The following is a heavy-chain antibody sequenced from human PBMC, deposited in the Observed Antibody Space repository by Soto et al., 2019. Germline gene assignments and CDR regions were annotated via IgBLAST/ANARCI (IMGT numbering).Heavy chain of an antibody. CDR2: IYYSGST. CDR1: GGSISSSSYY. J-gene: IGHJ6*02. D-gene: IGHD3-3*01. CDR3: ASTNGMDV. Sequence: TVSGGSISSSSYYWGWIRQPPGKGLEWIGSIYYSGSTYYNPSLKSRVTISVDTSKNQFSLKLSSVTAADTAVYYCASTNGMDVWGQGTTVTVSS. V-gene: IGHV4-39*01.